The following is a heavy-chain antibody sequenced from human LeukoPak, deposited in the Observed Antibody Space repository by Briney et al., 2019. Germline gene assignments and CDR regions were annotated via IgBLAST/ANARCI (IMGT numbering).Heavy chain of an antibody. CDR3: AREPPSVYSSGWYRTLTPQYY. Sequence: GGSLRLSCAASGFTFSSYSMNWVRQAPGKGLEWVSSISSSSSYIYYADSVKGRFTISRDNAKNSLYLQMNSLRAEDTAVYYCAREPPSVYSSGWYRTLTPQYYWGQGTLVTVSS. CDR1: GFTFSSYS. J-gene: IGHJ4*02. CDR2: ISSSSSYI. D-gene: IGHD6-19*01. V-gene: IGHV3-21*01.